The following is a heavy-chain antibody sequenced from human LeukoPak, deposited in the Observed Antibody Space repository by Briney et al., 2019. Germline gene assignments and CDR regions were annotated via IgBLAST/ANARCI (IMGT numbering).Heavy chain of an antibody. CDR1: GYTLTELS. V-gene: IGHV1-24*01. Sequence: ASVKVSCKVSGYTLTELSMHWVRQAPGKGLEWMGGFDPEDGETIYAQKFQGRVTMTRNTSISTAYMELSSLRSEDTAVYYCARGYSSSWNYWGQGTLVTVSS. CDR2: FDPEDGET. CDR3: ARGYSSSWNY. J-gene: IGHJ4*02. D-gene: IGHD6-13*01.